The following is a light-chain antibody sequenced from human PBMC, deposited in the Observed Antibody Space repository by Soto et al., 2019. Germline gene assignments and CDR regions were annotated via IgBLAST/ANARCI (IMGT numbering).Light chain of an antibody. J-gene: IGLJ1*01. V-gene: IGLV2-11*01. CDR1: SSDVGGYNY. Sequence: QSALTQPRSVSGSPGQSVTISCTGTSSDVGGYNYVSWYQQHPGKAPKLMIYDVNKWPSGVPHRFSGSKSGNTASLTISGLQTEDEADYYCSSYTRSSTSYVFGTGTKLTVL. CDR3: SSYTRSSTSYV. CDR2: DVN.